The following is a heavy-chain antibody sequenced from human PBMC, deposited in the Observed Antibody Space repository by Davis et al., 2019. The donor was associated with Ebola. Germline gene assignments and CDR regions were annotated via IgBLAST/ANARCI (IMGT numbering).Heavy chain of an antibody. D-gene: IGHD1-26*01. V-gene: IGHV3-30*03. CDR3: ATSKSGGSYYPDY. CDR1: GFTFSSYV. J-gene: IGHJ4*02. Sequence: PGGSLRLSCAASGFTFSSYVMHWVRQAPGKGLEWVAVISYDGINKYYADSVKGRFTISRDNSKNTLYLQMNSLRSEDTAMYYCATSKSGGSYYPDYWGQGTLVTVSS. CDR2: ISYDGINK.